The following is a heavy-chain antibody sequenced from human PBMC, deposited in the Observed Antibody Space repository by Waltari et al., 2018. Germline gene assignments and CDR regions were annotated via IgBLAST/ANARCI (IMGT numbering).Heavy chain of an antibody. Sequence: TKYNPSLKSRVTISVDTSKNQFSLKLSSVTAADTAVYYCARGLARATIPYDAFDIWGQGTMVTVSS. CDR2: T. V-gene: IGHV4-61*02. D-gene: IGHD5-12*01. J-gene: IGHJ3*02. CDR3: ARGLARATIPYDAFDI.